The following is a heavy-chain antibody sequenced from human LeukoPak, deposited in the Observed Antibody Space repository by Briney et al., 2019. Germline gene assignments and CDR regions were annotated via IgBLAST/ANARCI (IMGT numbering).Heavy chain of an antibody. J-gene: IGHJ4*02. Sequence: PGGSLRLSCVASGFTFSNFWMSWVRQAPGKGLEWVAKINQDGSEKYDVDSVKGRFTISRDNARNLLYLYMNSLRADDTAVYYCARLYYDDGSGYRHFDYWGQGTLVPVSS. CDR1: GFTFSNFW. D-gene: IGHD3-22*01. CDR2: INQDGSEK. V-gene: IGHV3-7*01. CDR3: ARLYYDDGSGYRHFDY.